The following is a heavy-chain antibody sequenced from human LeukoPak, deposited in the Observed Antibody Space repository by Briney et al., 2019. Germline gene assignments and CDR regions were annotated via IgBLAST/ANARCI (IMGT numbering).Heavy chain of an antibody. J-gene: IGHJ3*02. CDR3: ARDGGHCSGGSCYWGDAFDI. D-gene: IGHD2-15*01. CDR2: ISAYNGNT. V-gene: IGHV1-18*04. Sequence: ASVKVSCKASGYTFTSYGISWVRQAPGQGLEWMGWISAYNGNTNYAQKLQGRVTMTTDTSPSTAYMELRSLRSDDTAVYYCARDGGHCSGGSCYWGDAFDIWGQGTMVTVSS. CDR1: GYTFTSYG.